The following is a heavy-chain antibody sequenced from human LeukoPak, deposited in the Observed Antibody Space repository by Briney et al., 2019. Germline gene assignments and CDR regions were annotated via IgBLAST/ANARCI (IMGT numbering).Heavy chain of an antibody. J-gene: IGHJ6*02. D-gene: IGHD2-2*01. CDR1: GGSISSSSYY. CDR3: ARDRYCSSTSCRYYYYGMDV. V-gene: IGHV4-39*07. Sequence: SETLSLTCTVSGGSISSSSYYWGWIRQPPGKGLEWIGSIYYSGSTYYNPSLKSRVTISVDTSKNQFSLKLSSVTAADTAVYYCARDRYCSSTSCRYYYYGMDVWGQGTTVTVSS. CDR2: IYYSGST.